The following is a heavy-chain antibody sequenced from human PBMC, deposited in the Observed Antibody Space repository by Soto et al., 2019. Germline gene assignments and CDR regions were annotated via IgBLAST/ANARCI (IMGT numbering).Heavy chain of an antibody. Sequence: QVQLVESGGGVVQPGRSLRLSCAASGFTFSSYAMHWVRQAPGKGLEWVAVISYDGSNKYYADSVKGRFTISRDNSKNSLYLQLNSLRAEDTAVYYCASRSIVGASPVWYFDLWGRGTLVTVSS. J-gene: IGHJ2*01. CDR1: GFTFSSYA. CDR2: ISYDGSNK. D-gene: IGHD1-26*01. V-gene: IGHV3-30-3*01. CDR3: ASRSIVGASPVWYFDL.